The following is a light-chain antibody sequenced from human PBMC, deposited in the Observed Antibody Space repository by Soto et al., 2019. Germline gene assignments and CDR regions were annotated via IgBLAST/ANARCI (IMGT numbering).Light chain of an antibody. CDR2: EVS. J-gene: IGLJ1*01. CDR1: SSDVGGYNF. Sequence: QSALTQPASVSGSPGQSITISCTGTSSDVGGYNFVSWSQQHPGKAPKLMIYEVSNRPSGVSYRFSGSKSGNTASLTISGLQAEDEADYCCSSYTSSTTLPYVFGTGTKLTVL. CDR3: SSYTSSTTLPYV. V-gene: IGLV2-14*01.